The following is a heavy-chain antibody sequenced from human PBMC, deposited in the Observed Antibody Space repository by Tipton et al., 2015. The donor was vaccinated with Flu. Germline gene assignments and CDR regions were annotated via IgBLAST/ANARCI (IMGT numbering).Heavy chain of an antibody. D-gene: IGHD3-10*01. CDR3: ATRIHGSGSVNY. V-gene: IGHV4-38-2*02. CDR2: IDHSGGT. J-gene: IGHJ4*02. Sequence: LRLSCTVSGYFISSGYYWGWIRQPPGKGLESIGSIDHSGGTYYNPSLKSRVTISVDTSKNQFSLKLSSVTAADTAVYYCATRIHGSGSVNYWGQGTLVTVSS. CDR1: GYFISSGYY.